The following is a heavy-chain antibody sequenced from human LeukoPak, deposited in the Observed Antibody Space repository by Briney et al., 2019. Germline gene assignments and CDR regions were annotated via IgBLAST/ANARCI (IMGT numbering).Heavy chain of an antibody. J-gene: IGHJ5*02. Sequence: GASVKVCCKASGYTFTRYDINWGRRATGHGLGWMGWMNHKSSNEGPAQKLQGRVTTTSNTSLSTADMELSSLRSEDTAVYHCARGYCSSTSCYFRGIRFSVGPWGQGTLVTVSS. CDR3: ARGYCSSTSCYFRGIRFSVGP. D-gene: IGHD2-2*01. V-gene: IGHV1-8*01. CDR1: GYTFTRYD. CDR2: MNHKSSNE.